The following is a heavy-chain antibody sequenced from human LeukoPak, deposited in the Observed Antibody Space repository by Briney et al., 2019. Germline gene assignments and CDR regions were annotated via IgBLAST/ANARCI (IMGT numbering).Heavy chain of an antibody. CDR2: IYYSGST. D-gene: IGHD5-18*01. J-gene: IGHJ4*02. CDR3: ARDWVPTLVYSYGYSRFDY. Sequence: PSETLSLTCTVSGGSFSSSSYYWGWIRQPPGTELEWIGSIYYSGSTYYNPSLQSRVTILVDTSKNQFSLRLNSVTAADTAVYYCARDWVPTLVYSYGYSRFDYWGQGTLVTVSS. CDR1: GGSFSSSSYY. V-gene: IGHV4-39*07.